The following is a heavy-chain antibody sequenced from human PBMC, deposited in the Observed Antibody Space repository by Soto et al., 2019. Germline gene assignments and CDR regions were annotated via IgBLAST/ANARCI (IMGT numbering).Heavy chain of an antibody. D-gene: IGHD3-3*01. CDR3: ARRSGDDFWSGFSAMDV. J-gene: IGHJ6*02. CDR1: GGSISSYY. Sequence: KASETLSLTCTVSGGSISSYYWSWIRQPPGKGLEWIGNIYYSGSTNYDPSLQSRVTISVDTSKNQFSLKLSSVTAADTAVYYCARRSGDDFWSGFSAMDVWGQGTTVTV. CDR2: IYYSGST. V-gene: IGHV4-59*01.